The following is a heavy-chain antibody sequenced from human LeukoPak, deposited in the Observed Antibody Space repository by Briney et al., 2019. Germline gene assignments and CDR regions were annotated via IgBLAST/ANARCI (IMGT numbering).Heavy chain of an antibody. CDR2: ISGSGGST. J-gene: IGHJ5*02. Sequence: PGGSLRLSCAASGFXFSSYAISWVRQAPGKGLEWVSVISGSGGSTYYADSVKGRFTISRDNSKNTLYLRMNSLRAEDTAVYYCAKGPYCSSTSCYPNWFDPWGQGTLVTVSS. CDR3: AKGPYCSSTSCYPNWFDP. D-gene: IGHD2-2*01. CDR1: GFXFSSYA. V-gene: IGHV3-23*01.